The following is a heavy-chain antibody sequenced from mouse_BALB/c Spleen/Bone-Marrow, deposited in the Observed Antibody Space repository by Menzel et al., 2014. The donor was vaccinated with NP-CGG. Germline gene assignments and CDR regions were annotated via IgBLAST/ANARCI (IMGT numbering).Heavy chain of an antibody. D-gene: IGHD1-2*01. Sequence: EVQLQQSGPELVKPGASVKMSCKASGYTFTSYVMHWVKQKPGQGLEWIGYINPYNDGTKYNEKFKGKATLTSDKSSSTAYMELSSLTSEDSAVYYRARGGYYGYYAMDYWGQGTSVTVSS. CDR3: ARGGYYGYYAMDY. CDR1: GYTFTSYV. V-gene: IGHV1-14*01. CDR2: INPYNDGT. J-gene: IGHJ4*01.